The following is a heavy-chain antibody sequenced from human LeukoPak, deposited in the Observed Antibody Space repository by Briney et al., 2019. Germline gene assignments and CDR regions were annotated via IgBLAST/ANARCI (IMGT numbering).Heavy chain of an antibody. D-gene: IGHD5-12*01. J-gene: IGHJ4*02. Sequence: SVGSLRLSCAASGFTFSNYWMHWVRQAPGKGLVWVSRISSDGSSTSYADSVKGRFTISRDNAKNTLYLQMNSLRAEDTAVYYCARTAYSDYSLGFWGQGTLVSVSS. CDR1: GFTFSNYW. CDR2: ISSDGSST. V-gene: IGHV3-74*01. CDR3: ARTAYSDYSLGF.